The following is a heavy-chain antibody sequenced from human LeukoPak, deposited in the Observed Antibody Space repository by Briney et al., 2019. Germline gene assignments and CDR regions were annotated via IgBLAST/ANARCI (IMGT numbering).Heavy chain of an antibody. D-gene: IGHD6-19*01. CDR2: MSFDGGKD. CDR3: AKGLQQWLTFDALDV. V-gene: IGHV3-30*18. J-gene: IGHJ3*01. CDR1: GFTLRSYG. Sequence: GRSLRLSCAASGFTLRSYGMDWVRRAPGKGLEWVALMSFDGGKDFYADSVRGRFTISRDNSKNTLYLQMNSLIPDDTALYYCAKGLQQWLTFDALDVWGQGTMVTVSS.